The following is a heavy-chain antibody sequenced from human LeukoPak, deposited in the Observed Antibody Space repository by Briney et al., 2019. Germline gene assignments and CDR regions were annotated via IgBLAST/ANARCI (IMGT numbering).Heavy chain of an antibody. CDR1: GGSISSSSYY. J-gene: IGHJ4*02. D-gene: IGHD3-22*01. Sequence: PSETLSLTCTVSGGSISSSSYYWGWIRQPPGKGLEWIGSIYYSGSTYYNPSLKSRVTISVDSSKNQFSLRLSSVTAADTAVYYCATSYYYDSSGYYYPFGYWGQGTLVTVSS. CDR2: IYYSGST. V-gene: IGHV4-39*07. CDR3: ATSYYYDSSGYYYPFGY.